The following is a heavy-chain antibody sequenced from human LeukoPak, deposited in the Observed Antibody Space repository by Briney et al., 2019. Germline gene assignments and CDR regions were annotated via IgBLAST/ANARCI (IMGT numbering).Heavy chain of an antibody. D-gene: IGHD3-22*01. J-gene: IGHJ4*02. CDR2: ISGGGGGT. Sequence: GGSLRLSCAVSGITLSNYAMSWVRQAPGKGLEWVAGISGGGGGTNYADSVKGRFTISRDNSKNTLYLQMNNLRVDGTAVYFCAKRGVVIRVILVGFHKEAYYFDSWGQGALVTVSS. CDR1: GITLSNYA. CDR3: AKRGVVIRVILVGFHKEAYYFDS. V-gene: IGHV3-23*01.